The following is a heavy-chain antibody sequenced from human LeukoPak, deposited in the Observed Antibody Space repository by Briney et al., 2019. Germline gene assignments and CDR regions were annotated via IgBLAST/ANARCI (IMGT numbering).Heavy chain of an antibody. CDR3: ARQEVAAAPFEY. D-gene: IGHD2-2*01. J-gene: IGHJ4*02. Sequence: SETLSLTCTVSGGSISSYYWSWIRQPPGKGLEWIGYIYYSESTNYNPSLKSRVTISVDTSKNQFSLKLSSVTAADTAVYYCARQEVAAAPFEYWGQGTLVTVSS. V-gene: IGHV4-59*08. CDR2: IYYSEST. CDR1: GGSISSYY.